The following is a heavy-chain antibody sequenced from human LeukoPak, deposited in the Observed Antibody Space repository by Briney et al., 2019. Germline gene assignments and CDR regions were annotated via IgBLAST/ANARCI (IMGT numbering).Heavy chain of an antibody. CDR3: AKDKGSGSYYNYNRFDP. J-gene: IGHJ5*02. Sequence: PGGSLRLSCAASGFTFDDYAMHWVRQAPGKGLEWVSGISWNSGSIGYADSVKGRFTISRDNAKNSLYLQMNSLRAEDTALYYCAKDKGSGSYYNYNRFDPWGQGTLVTVSS. V-gene: IGHV3-9*01. CDR2: ISWNSGSI. CDR1: GFTFDDYA. D-gene: IGHD3-10*01.